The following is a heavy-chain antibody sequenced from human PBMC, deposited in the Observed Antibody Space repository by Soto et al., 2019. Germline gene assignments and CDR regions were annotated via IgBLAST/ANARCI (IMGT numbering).Heavy chain of an antibody. D-gene: IGHD6-25*01. V-gene: IGHV3-23*01. CDR3: AKGKVAARYYYYYGMDV. Sequence: TGGSLRLSCAACGFTFSSYAMSWVRQAPGKXLEWVSAISGSGGSTYYADSVKGRFTISRDNSKNTLYLQMNSLRAEDTAVYYCAKGKVAARYYYYYGMDVWGQGTTVTVSS. CDR1: GFTFSSYA. CDR2: ISGSGGST. J-gene: IGHJ6*02.